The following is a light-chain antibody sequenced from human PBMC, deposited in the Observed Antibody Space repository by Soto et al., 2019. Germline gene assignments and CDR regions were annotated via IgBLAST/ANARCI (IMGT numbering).Light chain of an antibody. J-gene: IGKJ5*01. Sequence: EIVLTQSPGTLSLSPGERATLSCRASQSVTSNYLAWYQQKPGQAPRLLIYGASSRATGIPDRFSGSGSGTDFTLTISGLEPEDFAVYYCQQYGSSSITFGQGTRLEIK. CDR1: QSVTSNY. CDR2: GAS. V-gene: IGKV3-20*01. CDR3: QQYGSSSIT.